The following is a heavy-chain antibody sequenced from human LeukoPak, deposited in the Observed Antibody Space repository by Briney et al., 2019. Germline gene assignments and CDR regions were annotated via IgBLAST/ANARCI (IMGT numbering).Heavy chain of an antibody. J-gene: IGHJ4*02. D-gene: IGHD6-13*01. Sequence: GGSLRLSCAASGFTFSSYWMSWVRQAPGKGLEWVANINKDGGEKYYVDSVKGRFTISRDNAKNSLYLQMSSLRAEDTAVYFCARIRGSYYLDYWGQGTLVTVSS. CDR1: GFTFSSYW. V-gene: IGHV3-7*01. CDR2: INKDGGEK. CDR3: ARIRGSYYLDY.